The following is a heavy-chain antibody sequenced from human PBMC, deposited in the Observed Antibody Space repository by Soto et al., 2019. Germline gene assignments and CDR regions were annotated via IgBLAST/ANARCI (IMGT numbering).Heavy chain of an antibody. J-gene: IGHJ4*02. CDR3: VKEGYMRSDWYGQFDC. CDR1: GFSFNTYT. D-gene: IGHD6-19*01. V-gene: IGHV3-64D*06. CDR2: ISRNGGNT. Sequence: VQLVESGGTFVQPGGSLRLSCSASGFSFNTYTMHWVRQAPGKGLEFVSAISRNGGNTYYADSVKGRFAISRDNSKNTLYLQMNSLRTEDTALYYCVKEGYMRSDWYGQFDCWGQGTLVTVSS.